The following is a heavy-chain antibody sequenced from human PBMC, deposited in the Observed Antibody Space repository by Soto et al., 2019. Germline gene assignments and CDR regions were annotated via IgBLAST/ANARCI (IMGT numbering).Heavy chain of an antibody. Sequence: GESLKISCKCSGYIFSNYWIGWVRQMPGKGLEWMGIIYPGDSDARYSPSFQGQVTISADKSINTAYMPWSSLKASDTAMFYCARAAGIWGSYRYSYFDYWGQGTLVTVSS. CDR1: GYIFSNYW. CDR3: ARAAGIWGSYRYSYFDY. J-gene: IGHJ4*02. CDR2: IYPGDSDA. V-gene: IGHV5-51*01. D-gene: IGHD3-16*02.